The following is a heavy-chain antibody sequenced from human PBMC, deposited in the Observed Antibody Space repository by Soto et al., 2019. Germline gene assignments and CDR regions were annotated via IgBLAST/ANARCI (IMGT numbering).Heavy chain of an antibody. J-gene: IGHJ3*02. V-gene: IGHV1-69*12. CDR3: AYGKTGTTIAYAFDI. Sequence: QVQLVQSGAEVKQPGSSVKVSCKASGGTFSSYAITWVRQAPGQGLEWMGGIISIFGTANYAQKFQGRVTITADESTSTAYMELSSLRSEDTAVYYCAYGKTGTTIAYAFDIWGQGTMVTVSS. D-gene: IGHD1-7*01. CDR2: IISIFGTA. CDR1: GGTFSSYA.